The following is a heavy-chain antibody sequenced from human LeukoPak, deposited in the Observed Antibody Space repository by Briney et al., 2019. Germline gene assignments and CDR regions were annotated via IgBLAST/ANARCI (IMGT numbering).Heavy chain of an antibody. CDR2: ISGSGGST. CDR1: GFTFSSYA. Sequence: PGGSLRLSCAASGFTFSSYAMSWVRQAPGKGLEWVSAISGSGGSTYYADAVKGRFIISRDNSRNTLYLQMHSLGAEDTAVYHCANTIVRGVASMDVWGQGTTVTVSS. CDR3: ANTIVRGVASMDV. J-gene: IGHJ6*02. V-gene: IGHV3-23*01. D-gene: IGHD3-10*01.